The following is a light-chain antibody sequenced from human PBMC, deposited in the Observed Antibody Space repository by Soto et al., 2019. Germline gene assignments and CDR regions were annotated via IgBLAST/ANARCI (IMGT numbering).Light chain of an antibody. V-gene: IGKV1-39*01. CDR3: QQSYRTPAWT. CDR2: RAS. CDR1: QTIGNY. Sequence: DIQMTQSPSSLSASVGDRATMTFRARQTIGNYLNWYQQKPGKAPTVVIYRASTLQSGVPSRFSGSGSGTDFTLTISSLQPEDFATYYCQQSYRTPAWTFGQGTKVYIK. J-gene: IGKJ1*01.